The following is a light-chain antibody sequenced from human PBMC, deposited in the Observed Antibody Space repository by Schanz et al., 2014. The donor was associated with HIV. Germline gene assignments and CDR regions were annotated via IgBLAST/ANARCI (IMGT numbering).Light chain of an antibody. CDR1: SSDITAYNY. V-gene: IGLV2-14*03. Sequence: QSALIQPASVSGSPGQAITISRTGTSSDITAYNYAPRYQQHPGKAPKLMIYDVNTRPSGISNPFSGSKSGNTASLTISGLQAEDEADYYCNSYTRTSTPVLGGGTKLTVL. CDR2: DVN. J-gene: IGLJ2*01. CDR3: NSYTRTSTPV.